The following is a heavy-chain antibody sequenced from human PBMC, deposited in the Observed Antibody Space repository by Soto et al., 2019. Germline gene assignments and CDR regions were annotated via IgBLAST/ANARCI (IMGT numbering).Heavy chain of an antibody. D-gene: IGHD3-10*01. V-gene: IGHV3-64*01. CDR1: GFTFSSYA. CDR2: ISSNGGST. CDR3: ARDDTYGSGSYSNLGLNAFDI. Sequence: EVQLVESGGGLVQPGGALRLSCAASGFTFSSYAMHWVRQAPGKGLEYVSAISSNGGSTYYANSVKGRFTISRDNSKNTLYLQMGSLRAEDMAVYYCARDDTYGSGSYSNLGLNAFDIWGQGTMVTVSS. J-gene: IGHJ3*02.